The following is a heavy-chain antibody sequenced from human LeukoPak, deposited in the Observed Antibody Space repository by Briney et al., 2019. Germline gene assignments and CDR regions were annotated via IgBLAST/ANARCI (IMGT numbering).Heavy chain of an antibody. CDR1: GGSISSYY. V-gene: IGHV4-59*01. Sequence: SETLSPTCTVSGGSISSYYWSWIRQPPGKGLEWIGYIYYSGSTNYNPSLKSRVTISVDTSKNQFSLKLSSVTAADTAVYYCARGRGGVTTLPFHDYWGQGTLVTVSS. CDR2: IYYSGST. D-gene: IGHD4-17*01. J-gene: IGHJ4*02. CDR3: ARGRGGVTTLPFHDY.